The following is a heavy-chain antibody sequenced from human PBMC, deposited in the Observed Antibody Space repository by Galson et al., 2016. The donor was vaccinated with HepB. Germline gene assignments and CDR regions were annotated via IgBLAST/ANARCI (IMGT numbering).Heavy chain of an antibody. V-gene: IGHV3-11*01. CDR2: ISFTGNTI. CDR1: GFTFSDYY. Sequence: SLRLSCAASGFTFSDYYMSWIRQAPGKGLEWVSYISFTGNTIKYEDSVKGRFTISRGNAKKSVYLQMNSLRAEDTAIYYCAREGPPYSISPWGGYWGQGTLVTVSS. D-gene: IGHD6-6*01. CDR3: AREGPPYSISPWGGY. J-gene: IGHJ4*02.